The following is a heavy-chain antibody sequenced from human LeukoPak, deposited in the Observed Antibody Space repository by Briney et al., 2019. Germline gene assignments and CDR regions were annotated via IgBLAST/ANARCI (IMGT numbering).Heavy chain of an antibody. V-gene: IGHV1-24*01. J-gene: IGHJ2*01. Sequence: ASVKVSCKVSGYTLTELSMHWVRQAPGKGLEWMGGFDPEDGETIYAQKFQGRVTMTEDTSTDTAYMELSSLRSEDTAVYYCATEGHSYYDFWSGRYFDLWGRGTVVTVSS. CDR2: FDPEDGET. CDR3: ATEGHSYYDFWSGRYFDL. D-gene: IGHD3-3*01. CDR1: GYTLTELS.